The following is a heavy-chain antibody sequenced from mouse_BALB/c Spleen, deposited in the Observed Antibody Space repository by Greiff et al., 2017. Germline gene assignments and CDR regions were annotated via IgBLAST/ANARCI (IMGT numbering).Heavy chain of an antibody. J-gene: IGHJ4*01. V-gene: IGHV5-17*02. D-gene: IGHD2-1*01. Sequence: DVHLVESGGGLVQPGGSRKLSCAASGFTFSSFGMHWVRQAPEKGLEWVAYISSGSSTIYYADTVKGRFTISRDNPKNTLFLQMTSLRSEDTAMYYCARDYYDAMDYWGQGTSVTVSS. CDR3: ARDYYDAMDY. CDR1: GFTFSSFG. CDR2: ISSGSSTI.